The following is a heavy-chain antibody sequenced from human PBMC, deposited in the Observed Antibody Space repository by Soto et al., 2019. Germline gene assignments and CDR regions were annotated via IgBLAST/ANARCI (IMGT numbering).Heavy chain of an antibody. V-gene: IGHV6-1*01. CDR2: TYYRSKWSS. CDR1: GDSVSSKNAA. D-gene: IGHD2-2*03. CDR3: ARTGDCLVDY. J-gene: IGHJ4*02. Sequence: PSQTLSLTCAISGDSVSSKNAAWHWIRQSPSRGLEWLGRTYYRSKWSSNYAVSVKSRITISPDTSKNQFSLQLRSVTPDDTAMYYCARTGDCLVDYWGQGTLVTVSS.